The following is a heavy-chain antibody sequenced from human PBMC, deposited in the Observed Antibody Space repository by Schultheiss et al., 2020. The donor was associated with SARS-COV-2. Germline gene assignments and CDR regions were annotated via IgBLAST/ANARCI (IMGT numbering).Heavy chain of an antibody. CDR1: GYTFTGYY. V-gene: IGHV1-18*04. J-gene: IGHJ6*02. Sequence: GESLKISCKASGYTFTGYYMHWVRQAPGQGLEWMGWISAYNGNTNYAQKLQGRVTMTTDTSTSTAYMELRSLRSDDTAVYYCASHRGEVYSGYEPTGLDYYYYGMDVWGQGTTVTVSS. D-gene: IGHD5-12*01. CDR3: ASHRGEVYSGYEPTGLDYYYYGMDV. CDR2: ISAYNGNT.